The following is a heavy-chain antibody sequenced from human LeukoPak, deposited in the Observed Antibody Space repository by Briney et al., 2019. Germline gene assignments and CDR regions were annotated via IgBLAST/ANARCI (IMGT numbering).Heavy chain of an antibody. CDR1: GFTFSSYA. V-gene: IGHV3-23*01. CDR2: ISGSGGST. CDR3: AKDLLTRYCSSTSCLNYGMDV. D-gene: IGHD2-2*01. J-gene: IGHJ6*02. Sequence: GGSLRPSCAASGFTFSSYAMSWVRQAPGKGLEWVSAISGSGGSTYYADSVKGRFTISRDNSKNTLYLQMNSLRAEDTAVYYCAKDLLTRYCSSTSCLNYGMDVWDQGTTVTVSS.